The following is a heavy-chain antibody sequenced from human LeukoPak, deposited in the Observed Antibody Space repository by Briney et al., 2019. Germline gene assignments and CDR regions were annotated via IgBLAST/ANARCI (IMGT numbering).Heavy chain of an antibody. J-gene: IGHJ3*02. Sequence: ASVKVSCKASGYTFTSYAMHWVRQAPGQRLEWMGWINAGNGNTKYSQKFQGRVTITRDTSASTAYMELSSLRSEDTAVYYCARDRFPLTPLTLRGAFDIWGQGTMVTVSS. CDR2: INAGNGNT. CDR1: GYTFTSYA. CDR3: ARDRFPLTPLTLRGAFDI. D-gene: IGHD3-10*01. V-gene: IGHV1-3*01.